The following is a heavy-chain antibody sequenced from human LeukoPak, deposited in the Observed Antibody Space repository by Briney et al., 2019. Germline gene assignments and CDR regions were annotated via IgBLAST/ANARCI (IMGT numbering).Heavy chain of an antibody. CDR2: INTNTGNP. CDR1: GYTFTSYA. CDR3: AGDYYDSSGYHDAFDI. J-gene: IGHJ3*02. D-gene: IGHD3-22*01. Sequence: ASVKVSCKASGYTFTSYAMNWVRQAPGQGLEWMGWINTNTGNPTYAQGFTGRFVFSLDTSVSTAYLQISSLKAEDTAVYYCAGDYYDSSGYHDAFDIWGQGTMVTVSS. V-gene: IGHV7-4-1*02.